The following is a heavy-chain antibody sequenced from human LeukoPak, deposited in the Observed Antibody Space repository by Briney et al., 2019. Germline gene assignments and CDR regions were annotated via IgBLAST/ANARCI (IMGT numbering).Heavy chain of an antibody. CDR1: GGSISSYY. V-gene: IGHV4-4*07. J-gene: IGHJ5*02. CDR2: IYTSGST. CDR3: ARLRFLEWLLDYNWFDP. Sequence: KTSETLSLTCTVSGGSISSYYWSWIRQPAGKGLEWIGRIYTSGSTNYNPSLKSRVTMSVDTSKNQFSLKLSSVTAADTAVYYCARLRFLEWLLDYNWFDPWGQGTLVTVSS. D-gene: IGHD3-3*01.